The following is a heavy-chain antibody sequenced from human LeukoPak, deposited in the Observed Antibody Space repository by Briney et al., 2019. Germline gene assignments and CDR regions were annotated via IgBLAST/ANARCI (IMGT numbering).Heavy chain of an antibody. Sequence: PGGTLRLSCAASGCTFSNYGLSWVRQAPGKGLEWVWGITGSGGSTYYADSVKGRFPISRDNSKNAPYLQMNSLRPEDTAVYYCAKEGSRLSGSYSYFDYWGQGTLVTVSS. J-gene: IGHJ4*02. CDR1: GCTFSNYG. CDR3: AKEGSRLSGSYSYFDY. CDR2: ITGSGGST. V-gene: IGHV3-23*01. D-gene: IGHD1-26*01.